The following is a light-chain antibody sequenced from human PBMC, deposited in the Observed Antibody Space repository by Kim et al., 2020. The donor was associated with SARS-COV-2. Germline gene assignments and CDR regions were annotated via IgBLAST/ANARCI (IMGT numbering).Light chain of an antibody. J-gene: IGKJ4*01. CDR3: QQYNRWPLT. Sequence: EIVMTQSAATLSVSPGETATLSCRVSQSITGDLAWYQHKPGQAPRLLMYETSIRATGIPARFSGSGSGTEFTLTISSLQSEDFAVYYCQQYNRWPLTFGGGTKVDIK. V-gene: IGKV3-15*01. CDR2: ETS. CDR1: QSITGD.